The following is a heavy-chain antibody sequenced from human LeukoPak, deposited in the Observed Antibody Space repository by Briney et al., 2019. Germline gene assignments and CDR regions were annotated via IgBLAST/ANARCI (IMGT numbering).Heavy chain of an antibody. CDR1: GGSISGYY. Sequence: PSETLSLTCTVSGGSISGYYWSWIRQPAGEGLEWIGRIYTSGSTNYNPSLTSRVTMSVDTPKSQCSLKLSSVTAADTAVYYCARRVTSTSYFDYWGQGALVTVSS. CDR3: ARRVTSTSYFDY. CDR2: IYTSGST. V-gene: IGHV4-4*07. J-gene: IGHJ4*02. D-gene: IGHD2-21*02.